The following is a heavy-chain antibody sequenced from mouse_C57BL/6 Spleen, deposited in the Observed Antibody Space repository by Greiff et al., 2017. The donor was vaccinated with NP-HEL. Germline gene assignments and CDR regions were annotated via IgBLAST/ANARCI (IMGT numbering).Heavy chain of an antibody. J-gene: IGHJ3*01. CDR3: ARGDTTVVAPFAY. Sequence: DVHLVESGGGLVKPGGSLKLSCAASGFTFSSYAMSWVRQTPEKRLEWVATISDGGSYTYYPDNVKGRFTISRDNAKNNLYLQMSHLKSADTAMYYCARGDTTVVAPFAYWGQGTLVTVSA. CDR2: ISDGGSYT. D-gene: IGHD1-1*01. V-gene: IGHV5-4*01. CDR1: GFTFSSYA.